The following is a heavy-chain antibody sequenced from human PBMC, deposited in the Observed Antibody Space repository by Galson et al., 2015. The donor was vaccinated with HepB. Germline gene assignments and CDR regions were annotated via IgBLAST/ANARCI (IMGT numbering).Heavy chain of an antibody. CDR3: TTDQTPYGTTFFDY. D-gene: IGHD3-10*01. Sequence: TLSLTCTVSGGSISSRSYYWSWIRQPAGKGLEWIGRIYSSGSTNYNPSLESRVTISVDTPKNQVSLKLRSVNAADTAVYYCTTDQTPYGTTFFDYWGQGTLVIVSS. V-gene: IGHV4-61*02. J-gene: IGHJ4*02. CDR1: GGSISSRSYY. CDR2: IYSSGST.